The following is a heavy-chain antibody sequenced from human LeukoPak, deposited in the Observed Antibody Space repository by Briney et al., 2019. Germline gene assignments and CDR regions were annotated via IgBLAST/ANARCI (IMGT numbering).Heavy chain of an antibody. V-gene: IGHV1-69*13. CDR1: GYTFISYD. J-gene: IGHJ4*02. Sequence: SVKVSCKASGYTFISYDISWVRQAPGQGLEWMGGIIPIFGTANYAQKFQGRVTITADESTSTAYMELSSLRSEDTAVYYCARVVLNTPRYFDYWGQGTLATVSS. CDR3: ARVVLNTPRYFDY. CDR2: IIPIFGTA.